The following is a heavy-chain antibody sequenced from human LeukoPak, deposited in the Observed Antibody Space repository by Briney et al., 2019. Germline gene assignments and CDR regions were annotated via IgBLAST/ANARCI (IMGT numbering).Heavy chain of an antibody. CDR3: ARDSSSGWTTYYYYGMDV. J-gene: IGHJ6*02. V-gene: IGHV3-7*01. CDR2: IKQDGSEK. D-gene: IGHD6-19*01. Sequence: GGSLRLSCAASGFTFSSYWMSWVRQAPGKGLEWVANIKQDGSEKYYVDSVKGRFTISRDNAKNSLYLQMNSLRAEDTAVYYCARDSSSGWTTYYYYGMDVWGQGTTVTVSS. CDR1: GFTFSSYW.